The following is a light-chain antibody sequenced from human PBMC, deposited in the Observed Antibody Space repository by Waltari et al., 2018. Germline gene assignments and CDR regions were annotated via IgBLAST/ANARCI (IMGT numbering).Light chain of an antibody. J-gene: IGLJ3*02. CDR2: DVT. V-gene: IGLV2-14*03. CDR3: ASSTNLNTVV. Sequence: QSALAQPASVSGSPGQSVTISCFGSYSDIGSSTCVSWYRQDPDRPPKLLIFDVTKRPSGGSTRFSGSKSGNTASLTISGLQTDDTSDYYCASSTNLNTVVFGGGTKLTV. CDR1: YSDIGSSTC.